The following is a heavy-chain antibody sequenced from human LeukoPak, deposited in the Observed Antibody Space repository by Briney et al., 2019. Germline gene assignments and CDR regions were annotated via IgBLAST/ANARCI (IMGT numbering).Heavy chain of an antibody. D-gene: IGHD2-15*01. J-gene: IGHJ5*02. Sequence: GRSLRLSCAASGFTFSRYTMNWVRQAPGKELEWISNIRSESSSTTYADSVKGRFTISRDNAKNSLYLQINSLRAEDTAVYYCAKDVVVVAATMFDPWGQGTLVTVSS. CDR2: IRSESSST. CDR1: GFTFSRYT. CDR3: AKDVVVVAATMFDP. V-gene: IGHV3-48*01.